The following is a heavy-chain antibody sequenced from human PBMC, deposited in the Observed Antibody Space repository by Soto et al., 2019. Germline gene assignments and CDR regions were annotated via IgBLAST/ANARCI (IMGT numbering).Heavy chain of an antibody. CDR1: GGSISNYY. D-gene: IGHD4-4*01. CDR3: ARAEMTTIRAFDI. Sequence: SETLSLTCTVSGGSISNYYWSWIRQPPGKGLEWIGYVYYSGSTKDNPSPKSRVTISVDTSKNQFSLKLSSVTAADTAVYFCARAEMTTIRAFDIWGQGTMVTVPS. J-gene: IGHJ3*02. V-gene: IGHV4-59*01. CDR2: VYYSGST.